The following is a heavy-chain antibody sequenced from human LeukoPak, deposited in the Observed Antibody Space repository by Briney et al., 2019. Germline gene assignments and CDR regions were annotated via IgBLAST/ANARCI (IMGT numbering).Heavy chain of an antibody. Sequence: GGSLRLSCAASGFTFSNYAMHWVRQAPGKGLGWVAVISDDGSNKYYADSVKGRFTISRDNSKNTVYVQMNSPRAEDTAVYYCARAYCSGGTCSFDYWGQGTLVTVSS. V-gene: IGHV3-30*04. CDR1: GFTFSNYA. D-gene: IGHD2-15*01. CDR2: ISDDGSNK. J-gene: IGHJ4*02. CDR3: ARAYCSGGTCSFDY.